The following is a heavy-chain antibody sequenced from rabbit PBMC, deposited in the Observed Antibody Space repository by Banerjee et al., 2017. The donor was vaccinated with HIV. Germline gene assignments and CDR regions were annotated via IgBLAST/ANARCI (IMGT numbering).Heavy chain of an antibody. V-gene: IGHV1S45*01. CDR1: GFDFSSYG. D-gene: IGHD1-1*01. Sequence: QEQLVESGGGLVQPGGSLKLSCKASGFDFSSYGVSWVRQAPGKGLELIACIYTGSARTDYANWAKGRFTISKTSSTTVTLQMTSLTVADTATYFCASEGSSGWYSDLWGPGTLVTVS. CDR2: IYTGSART. J-gene: IGHJ4*01. CDR3: ASEGSSGWYSDL.